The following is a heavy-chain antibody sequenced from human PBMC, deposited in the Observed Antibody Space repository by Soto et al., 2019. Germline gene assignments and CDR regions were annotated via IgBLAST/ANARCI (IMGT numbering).Heavy chain of an antibody. CDR1: GFTFSSYA. D-gene: IGHD2-2*02. CDR3: AKSIVVVPAAIGYYFDY. CDR2: ISGSGGST. J-gene: IGHJ4*02. V-gene: IGHV3-23*01. Sequence: GSLRLSCAASGFTFSSYAMSWVRQAPGKGLEWVSAISGSGGSTYYADSVKGRFTISRDNSKNTLYLQMNSLRAEDTAVYYCAKSIVVVPAAIGYYFDYWGQGTLVTVSS.